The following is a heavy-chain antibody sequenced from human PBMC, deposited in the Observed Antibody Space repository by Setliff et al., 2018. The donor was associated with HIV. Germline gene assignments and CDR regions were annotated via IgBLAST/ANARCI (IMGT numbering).Heavy chain of an antibody. CDR3: ARVFSPTGTLSPGFDY. CDR2: ISSNSFYI. V-gene: IGHV3-21*01. D-gene: IGHD1-1*01. Sequence: PGESLKISCAASGFTFSSHSMTWVRQAPGKGLEWVSSISSNSFYIYCADSVKGRFTISRDNTKNSLYLQLNSLRAEDTAVYYCARVFSPTGTLSPGFDYWGQGTLVTVSS. J-gene: IGHJ4*02. CDR1: GFTFSSHS.